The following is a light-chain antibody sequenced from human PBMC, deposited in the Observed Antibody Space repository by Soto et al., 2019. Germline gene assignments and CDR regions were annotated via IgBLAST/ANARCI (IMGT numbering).Light chain of an antibody. Sequence: QSAPTQPASVSGSPGQSITISCTGNSSDVGGYNYVSWYRQHPGKAPKVMIYDVSNRPSGVSNRFSGSKSGNTASLTISGLQAEDEADYYCSSYTSSSTLVFGGGTKLTVL. CDR1: SSDVGGYNY. V-gene: IGLV2-14*03. J-gene: IGLJ2*01. CDR2: DVS. CDR3: SSYTSSSTLV.